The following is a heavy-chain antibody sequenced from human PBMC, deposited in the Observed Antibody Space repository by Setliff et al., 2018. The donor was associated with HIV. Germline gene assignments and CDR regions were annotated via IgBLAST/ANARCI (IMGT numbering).Heavy chain of an antibody. CDR2: IRSKAYGGTT. CDR1: GFTFSSYM. Sequence: GGSLRLSCAASGFTFSSYMMSWVRQAPGKGLEWVGFIRSKAYGGTTEYAASVKGRFTISRDDSKSIAYLQMKSLKIEDTAVYYCTREPPHSISWYGRFDFWGQGTLVTVSS. CDR3: TREPPHSISWYGRFDF. D-gene: IGHD6-13*01. J-gene: IGHJ4*02. V-gene: IGHV3-49*04.